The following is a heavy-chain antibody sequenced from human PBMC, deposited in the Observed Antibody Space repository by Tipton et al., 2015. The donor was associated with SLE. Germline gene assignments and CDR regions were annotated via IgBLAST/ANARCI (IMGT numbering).Heavy chain of an antibody. D-gene: IGHD6-19*01. CDR2: INQDGSET. CDR3: ARDGVAVPGPYFEY. V-gene: IGHV3-7*03. J-gene: IGHJ4*02. Sequence: SLRLSCSVSGFTFSTYWMSWVRQAPGKGLEWVANINQDGSETYSVNSVKGRFTISRDSTKNSLYLQMNSLRAEDTAVYYCARDGVAVPGPYFEYWGQGTLVTVSS. CDR1: GFTFSTYW.